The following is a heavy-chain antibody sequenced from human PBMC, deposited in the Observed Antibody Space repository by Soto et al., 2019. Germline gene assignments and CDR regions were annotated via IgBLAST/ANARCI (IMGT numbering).Heavy chain of an antibody. V-gene: IGHV4-30-4*01. CDR1: GGSINSGDYY. Sequence: PSETLSLTCTVSGGSINSGDYYWSWIRQPPGKGLEWIGYIYYSESTYHNPSLKSRINISVDTSKNQFSLKLSSVTAADTAVYYCATVPTYYYDRSGYANAFDMWGQGTMVTVSS. CDR3: ATVPTYYYDRSGYANAFDM. D-gene: IGHD3-22*01. J-gene: IGHJ3*02. CDR2: IYYSEST.